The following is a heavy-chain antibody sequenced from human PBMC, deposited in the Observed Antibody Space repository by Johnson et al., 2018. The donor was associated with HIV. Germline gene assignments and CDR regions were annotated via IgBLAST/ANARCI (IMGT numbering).Heavy chain of an antibody. Sequence: QVQLVESGGGVVQPGRSLRLSCGVSGFTFRNFDMHWVRQAPGKGLEWVLMYYDGSNKSYAESVKDRFTISRDSSKNTLCLRMSGLRPEDTAVYYCAKDQHGPLVPTVMRDDAFDIWGQGTMVTVSS. CDR1: GFTFRNFD. D-gene: IGHD5-12*01. V-gene: IGHV3-33*06. CDR2: MYYDGSNK. J-gene: IGHJ3*02. CDR3: AKDQHGPLVPTVMRDDAFDI.